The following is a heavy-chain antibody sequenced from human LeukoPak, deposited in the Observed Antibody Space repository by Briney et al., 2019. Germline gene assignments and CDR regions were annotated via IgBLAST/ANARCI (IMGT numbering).Heavy chain of an antibody. CDR3: ARDPVSYDLWSGYNDYYYYMDV. Sequence: ASVKVSCKASGYTFTGYYMHWVRQAPGQGLEWMGWINPNSGGTNYAQKFQGRVTMTRDTSISTAYMELSRLRSDDTAVYYCARDPVSYDLWSGYNDYYYYMDVWGKGTTVTVSS. J-gene: IGHJ6*03. CDR2: INPNSGGT. V-gene: IGHV1-2*02. D-gene: IGHD3-3*01. CDR1: GYTFTGYY.